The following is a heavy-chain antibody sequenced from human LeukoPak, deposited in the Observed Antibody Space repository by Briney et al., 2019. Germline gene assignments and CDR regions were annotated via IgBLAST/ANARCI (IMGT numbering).Heavy chain of an antibody. J-gene: IGHJ2*01. CDR2: ISSSSSYI. D-gene: IGHD6-19*01. V-gene: IGHV3-21*01. CDR1: GFTFSSYS. CDR3: ARDEGGSGWYRSYWYFDL. Sequence: GGSLRLSCAASGFTFSSYSMNWVRQAPGKGLEWVSSISSSSSYIYYADSVKGRFTISRDNAKNSLYLQMNSLRAEDTAVYYCARDEGGSGWYRSYWYFDLWGRGTPVTVSS.